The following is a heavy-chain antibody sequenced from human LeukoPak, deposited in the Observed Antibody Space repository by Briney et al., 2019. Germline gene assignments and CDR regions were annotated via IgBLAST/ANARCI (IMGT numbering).Heavy chain of an antibody. D-gene: IGHD2-15*01. Sequence: SETLSLTCAVYGGSFSGYYWTWIRQPPGKGLEWIGEINHRGSTDYNPSLKSRVTISVRTSKNQFSLKLSSVTAADTALYYCARLWSTYCSGGSCPHQPNYWGQGTLVTVSS. CDR2: INHRGST. V-gene: IGHV4-34*01. CDR1: GGSFSGYY. CDR3: ARLWSTYCSGGSCPHQPNY. J-gene: IGHJ4*02.